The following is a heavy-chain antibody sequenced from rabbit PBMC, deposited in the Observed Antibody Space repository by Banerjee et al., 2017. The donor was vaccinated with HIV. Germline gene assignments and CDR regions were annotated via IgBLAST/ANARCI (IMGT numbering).Heavy chain of an antibody. D-gene: IGHD7-1*01. CDR2: IGAGSSGST. CDR1: GFSFSSGYD. CDR3: ARDYIGDGAGCGNL. J-gene: IGHJ4*01. Sequence: QSLEESGGDLVKPGASLTLTCTASGFSFSSGYDMCWVRQAPGKGLEWIACIGAGSSGSTYYASWAKGRFTISKTSSTTVTLQLNSLTAADTATYFCARDYIGDGAGCGNLWGQGTLVTVS. V-gene: IGHV1S40*01.